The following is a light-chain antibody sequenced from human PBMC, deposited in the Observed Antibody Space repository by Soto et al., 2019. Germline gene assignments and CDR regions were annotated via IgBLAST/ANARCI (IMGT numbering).Light chain of an antibody. V-gene: IGKV1-33*01. CDR2: DAF. CDR3: QQYDNGLIT. Sequence: IQMTQSPSSLSASVGDRVTISCRASQGIGNALGWYQLKPGKAPNLLIYDAFNLEPGVPSRFSARGSGTDFTFTISSLQPEDIATYYCQQYDNGLITFGQGTRLEIK. J-gene: IGKJ5*01. CDR1: QGIGNA.